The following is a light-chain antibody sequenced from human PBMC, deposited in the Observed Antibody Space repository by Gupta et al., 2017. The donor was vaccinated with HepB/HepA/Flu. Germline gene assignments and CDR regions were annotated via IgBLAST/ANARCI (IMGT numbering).Light chain of an antibody. CDR1: QSVSSSY. CDR2: GAS. V-gene: IGKV3-20*01. CDR3: QQYGSSSDT. Sequence: EIVLTPSPGTLSLSPGERATLSCRASQSVSSSYLAWYQQKPGQAPRLLIYGASSRATGIPDRFSGSGSGTDFTLTISRLEPEDFAVYYCQQYGSSSDTFGQGTRLEIK. J-gene: IGKJ5*01.